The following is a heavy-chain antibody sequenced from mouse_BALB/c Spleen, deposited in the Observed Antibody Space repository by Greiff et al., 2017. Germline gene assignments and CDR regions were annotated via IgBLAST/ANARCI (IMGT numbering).Heavy chain of an antibody. Sequence: VQLQQSGAELMKPGASVKISCKATGYTFSSYWIEWVKQRPGHGLEWIGEILPGSGSTNYNEKFKGKATFTADTSSNTAYMQLSSLTSEDSAVYYCARRYYGSSHWGQGTLVTVSA. J-gene: IGHJ3*01. CDR1: GYTFSSYW. V-gene: IGHV1-9*01. D-gene: IGHD1-1*01. CDR3: ARRYYGSSH. CDR2: ILPGSGST.